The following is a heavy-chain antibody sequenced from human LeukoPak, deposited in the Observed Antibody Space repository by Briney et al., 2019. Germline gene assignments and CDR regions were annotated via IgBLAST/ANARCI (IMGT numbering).Heavy chain of an antibody. Sequence: GGSLRLSCAASGFAFDDYAMHWVRQAPGTGLEWVSIISGDGGSTYYADSVKGRFTISRDNSKNSLYLQMNSLRTEDTALYYCAKDIRGDGYNSRFDYWGQGTLVTVSS. J-gene: IGHJ4*02. D-gene: IGHD5-24*01. CDR2: ISGDGGST. V-gene: IGHV3-43*02. CDR3: AKDIRGDGYNSRFDY. CDR1: GFAFDDYA.